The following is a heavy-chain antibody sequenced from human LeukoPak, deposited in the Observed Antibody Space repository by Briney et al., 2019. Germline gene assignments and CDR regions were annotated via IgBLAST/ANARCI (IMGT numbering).Heavy chain of an antibody. CDR2: IYYSGST. D-gene: IGHD2-2*01. J-gene: IGHJ4*02. Sequence: SETLSLTCTVSGGSISSSSYYWGWIRQPPGKGLEWIGSIYYSGSTYYNPSLKSRVTISVDTSKDQFSLKLSSVTAADTAVYYCARLPSVFCSSTSCFDYWGQGTLVTVSS. V-gene: IGHV4-39*07. CDR1: GGSISSSSYY. CDR3: ARLPSVFCSSTSCFDY.